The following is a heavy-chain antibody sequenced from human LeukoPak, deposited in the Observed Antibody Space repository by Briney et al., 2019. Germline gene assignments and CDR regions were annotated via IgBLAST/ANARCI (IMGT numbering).Heavy chain of an antibody. CDR3: ARNGDSSGWYSAHYGMDV. CDR1: GFTFSSYW. Sequence: GGSLRLSCAASGFTFSSYWMHWVRQAPGKGLVWVSRINSDGSSTSYADSVKGRFTISRDNAKNTLYLQMNSLRAEDTAVYYCARNGDSSGWYSAHYGMDVWGQGTTVTVSS. CDR2: INSDGSST. D-gene: IGHD6-19*01. V-gene: IGHV3-74*01. J-gene: IGHJ6*02.